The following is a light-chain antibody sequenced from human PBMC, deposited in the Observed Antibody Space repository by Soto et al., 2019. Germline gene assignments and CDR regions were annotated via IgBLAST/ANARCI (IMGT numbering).Light chain of an antibody. CDR2: NAS. V-gene: IGKV3-11*01. J-gene: IGKJ3*01. CDR3: QQRSNWPSLFA. CDR1: QSVSNY. Sequence: EVVLTQSPATLSLSPGERATLSCRASQSVSNYLAWYQQKPGHAPRLLIYNASNRATGIPARFTGSGSGTNFTLTIRRKALEDSGVYYCQQRSNWPSLFAFGPGTKVDTK.